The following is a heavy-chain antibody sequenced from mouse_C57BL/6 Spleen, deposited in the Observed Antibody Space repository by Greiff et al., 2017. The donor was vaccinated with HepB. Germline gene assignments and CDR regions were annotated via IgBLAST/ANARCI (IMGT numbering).Heavy chain of an antibody. D-gene: IGHD2-4*01. CDR1: GFTFSAYY. CDR2: INYDGSST. CDR3: ARGDEYDGLYYAMDY. J-gene: IGHJ4*01. V-gene: IGHV5-16*01. Sequence: EVMLVDSEGGLVQPGSSMKLSCTASGFTFSAYYMAWVRQVPEKGLEWVANINYDGSSTYYLDSLKSRFIISRDNAKNILYLQRSSLKSEDTATYYCARGDEYDGLYYAMDYWGQGTSVTVSS.